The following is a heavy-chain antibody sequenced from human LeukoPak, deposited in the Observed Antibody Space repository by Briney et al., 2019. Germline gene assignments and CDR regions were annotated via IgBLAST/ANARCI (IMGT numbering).Heavy chain of an antibody. D-gene: IGHD1-1*01. V-gene: IGHV3-48*03. CDR1: GFTFRDYE. CDR2: ISGSGRTI. CDR3: ARVYHTGYYYYMDV. Sequence: PGRSLRLSCAASGFTFRDYEMNWVRQGPGKGLEWVSYISGSGRTIYYADSVKGRFTISRDSAKNSLYLQMNSLRAEDTAVYYFARVYHTGYYYYMDVWGRGTTVTVSS. J-gene: IGHJ6*03.